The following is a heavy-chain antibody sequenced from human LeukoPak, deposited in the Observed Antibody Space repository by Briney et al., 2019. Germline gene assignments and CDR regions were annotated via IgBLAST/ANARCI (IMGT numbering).Heavy chain of an antibody. CDR2: INHSGST. D-gene: IGHD5-18*01. V-gene: IGHV4-34*01. CDR3: ARRPGVDTAMGNRWVFDY. J-gene: IGHJ4*02. CDR1: GGSFSGYY. Sequence: SETLSLTCAVYGGSFSGYYWSWIRQPPGKGLEWIGEINHSGSTNYNPSLKSRVTISVDTSKNQFTLKLSSVTAADTAVYYCARRPGVDTAMGNRWVFDYWGQGTLVTVSS.